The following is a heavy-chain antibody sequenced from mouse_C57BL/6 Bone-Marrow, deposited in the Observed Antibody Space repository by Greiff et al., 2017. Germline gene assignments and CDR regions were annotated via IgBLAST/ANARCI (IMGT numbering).Heavy chain of an antibody. CDR2: IYPRSGNT. CDR1: GYTFTSYG. J-gene: IGHJ4*01. V-gene: IGHV1-81*01. Sequence: VQLQQSGAELARPGASVKLSCKASGYTFTSYGISWVKQRTGQGLEWIGEIYPRSGNTYYNEKFKGKATLTVDKSSSTAYMQLRSLTSEDSAVYYFATRGGVADYYARDYWGQGTSVTVAS. CDR3: ATRGGVADYYARDY. D-gene: IGHD1-1*01.